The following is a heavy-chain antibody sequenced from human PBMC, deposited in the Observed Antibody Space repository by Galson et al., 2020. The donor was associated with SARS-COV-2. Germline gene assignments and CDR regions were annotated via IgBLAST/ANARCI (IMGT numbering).Heavy chain of an antibody. CDR1: GFTVSSNY. V-gene: IGHV3-53*04. CDR3: ARDLMWGLDI. J-gene: IGHJ3*02. Sequence: GESLKISCAASGFTVSSNYMSWVRQAPGKGLEWVSAIYSGGSTYYADSVKGRFTISRHNSKNTLYLQMNSLRAEDTAVYYCARDLMWGLDIWGQGTMVTVSS. D-gene: IGHD3-16*01. CDR2: IYSGGST.